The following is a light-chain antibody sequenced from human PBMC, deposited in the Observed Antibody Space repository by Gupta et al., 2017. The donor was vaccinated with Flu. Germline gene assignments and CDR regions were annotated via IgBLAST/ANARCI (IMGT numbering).Light chain of an antibody. CDR2: EVS. CDR1: IIDVGGYSY. J-gene: IGLJ1*01. V-gene: IGLV2-14*01. CDR3: SSYTSSSTLV. Sequence: QSALTQPASVSGSPGQSITICCAGIIIDVGGYSYVSWYQQHPGQAPKLMIYEVSNRHTGVSNLFAGSKSGNTASLTFSALQAEDEADYYCSSYTSSSTLVFGTGTKVTVL.